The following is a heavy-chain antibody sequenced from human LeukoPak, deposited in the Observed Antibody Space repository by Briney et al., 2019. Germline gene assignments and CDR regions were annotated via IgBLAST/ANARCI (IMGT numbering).Heavy chain of an antibody. CDR2: IYYSGST. J-gene: IGHJ4*02. CDR1: GGSISSGGYY. CDR3: AREVASSPND. D-gene: IGHD6-6*01. V-gene: IGHV4-31*03. Sequence: SETLSLTCTVSGGSISSGGYYWSWIRQHPGKGLEWIGYIYYSGSTYYNPSLKSRVTISVDTSKNHFSLKLISVTAADTAVYYCAREVASSPNDWGQGTLVTVSS.